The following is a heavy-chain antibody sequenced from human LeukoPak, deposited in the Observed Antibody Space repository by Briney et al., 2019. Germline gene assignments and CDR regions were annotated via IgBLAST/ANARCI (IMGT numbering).Heavy chain of an antibody. CDR3: AREHTGVYCSSTSCYTDYYYYYMDV. D-gene: IGHD2-2*02. V-gene: IGHV4-4*07. Sequence: KPSETLSLTCTVSGGSISSYYWSWIRQPAGKGLEWIGRIYTSGSTNYNPSLKSRVTMSVDTSKNQFSLKLSSVTAADTAVYYCAREHTGVYCSSTSCYTDYYYYYMDVWGKGTTVTVSS. CDR2: IYTSGST. CDR1: GGSISSYY. J-gene: IGHJ6*03.